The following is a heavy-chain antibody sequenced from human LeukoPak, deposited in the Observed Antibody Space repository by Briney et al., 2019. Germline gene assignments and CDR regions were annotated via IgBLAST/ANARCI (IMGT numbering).Heavy chain of an antibody. J-gene: IGHJ5*02. CDR2: ISYDGSNK. CDR3: AGQVLEWSGGWFDP. CDR1: GFTFSSYA. Sequence: GRSLRLSCAASGFTFSSYAMHWVRQTPGKGLEWVAVISYDGSNKYYADSVKGRFTISRDNSKNTLHLQMNSLRAEDTAVYYCAGQVLEWSGGWFDPWGQGTLVTVSS. D-gene: IGHD3-3*01. V-gene: IGHV3-30-3*01.